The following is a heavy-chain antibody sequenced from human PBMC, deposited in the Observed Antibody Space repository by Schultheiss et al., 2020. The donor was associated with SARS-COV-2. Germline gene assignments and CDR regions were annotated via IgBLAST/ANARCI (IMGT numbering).Heavy chain of an antibody. D-gene: IGHD2-15*01. J-gene: IGHJ5*02. CDR1: GGSISSSSYY. Sequence: SETLSLTCTVSGGSISSSSYYWGWIRQPPGKGLEWIGSIYYSGSTNYNPSLKSRVTISVDTSKNQFSLKLSSVTAADTAVYYCARGGSCSGGSCPGWFDPWGQGTLVTVSS. CDR3: ARGGSCSGGSCPGWFDP. CDR2: IYYSGST. V-gene: IGHV4-39*07.